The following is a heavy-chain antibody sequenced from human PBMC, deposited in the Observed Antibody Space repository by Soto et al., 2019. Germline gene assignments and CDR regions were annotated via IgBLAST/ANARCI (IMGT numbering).Heavy chain of an antibody. CDR1: GGTFSSYA. CDR3: VRVVAIPGYPDN. Sequence: QVQLVQSGAEVRQPASSVKVSCKTSGGTFSSYAISWVRQAPGQGLDWMGGIVPIVDTSTYAQKFQGRVTITADESPSTVYMELSSLRSDDTAVYYCVRVVAIPGYPDNCGQGTLVTVSS. V-gene: IGHV1-69*12. CDR2: IVPIVDTS. J-gene: IGHJ4*02. D-gene: IGHD5-12*01.